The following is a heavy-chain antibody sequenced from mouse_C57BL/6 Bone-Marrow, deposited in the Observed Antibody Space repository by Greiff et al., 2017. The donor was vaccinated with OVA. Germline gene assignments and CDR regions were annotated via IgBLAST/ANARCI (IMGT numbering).Heavy chain of an antibody. CDR1: GYAFSSSW. V-gene: IGHV1-82*01. J-gene: IGHJ1*03. Sequence: VQLQQSGPELVKPGASVKISCKASGYAFSSSWMNWVKQRPGKGLEWIGRIYPGDGDTNYNGKFKGKATLTADKSSSTAYMQLSSLTSEDSAVYFCARKNDGYWYFDVWGTGTTVTVSS. CDR2: IYPGDGDT. D-gene: IGHD2-3*01. CDR3: ARKNDGYWYFDV.